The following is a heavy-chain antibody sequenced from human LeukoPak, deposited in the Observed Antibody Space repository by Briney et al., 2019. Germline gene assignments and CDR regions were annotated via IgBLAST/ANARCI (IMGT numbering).Heavy chain of an antibody. CDR1: GFSFSSYW. CDR2: ISSDGSST. CDR3: ARDIALGRIEY. D-gene: IGHD7-27*01. V-gene: IGHV3-74*03. Sequence: PGGSLRLSCAASGFSFSSYWMHWVRHAPGKGLVWVSRISSDGSSTTYADSVKGRFTISRDNAKNTVYLQMNSLRAEDTAVYYCARDIALGRIEYWGQGTLVTVSS. J-gene: IGHJ4*02.